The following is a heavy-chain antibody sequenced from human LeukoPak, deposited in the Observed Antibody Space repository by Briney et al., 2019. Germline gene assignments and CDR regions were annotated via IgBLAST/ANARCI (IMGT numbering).Heavy chain of an antibody. D-gene: IGHD1-14*01. J-gene: IGHJ4*02. CDR1: GGSISSGGYY. V-gene: IGHV4-31*03. CDR2: IYYSGST. Sequence: PSETLSLTCTVSGGSISSGGYYWSWIRQHPGKGLEWIGYIYYSGSTYYNPSLKSRVTISVDTSKNQFSLKLSSVTAADTAVYYWARGRTRRRGFDYLGQGTLVTVSS. CDR3: ARGRTRRRGFDY.